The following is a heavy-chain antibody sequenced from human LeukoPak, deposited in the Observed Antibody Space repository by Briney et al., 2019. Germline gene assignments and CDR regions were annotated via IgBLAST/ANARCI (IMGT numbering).Heavy chain of an antibody. CDR3: ARLVVGSYYEYDY. Sequence: GASLKVSCKASGYTFTSYGISCVRQAPGQGLERMGWISAYNGNTNYAQKLQGRVTMTTDTSTSTAYMELRSLRSEDTAVYYCARLVVGSYYEYDYWGQGTLVTVSS. V-gene: IGHV1-18*01. CDR1: GYTFTSYG. D-gene: IGHD1-26*01. J-gene: IGHJ4*02. CDR2: ISAYNGNT.